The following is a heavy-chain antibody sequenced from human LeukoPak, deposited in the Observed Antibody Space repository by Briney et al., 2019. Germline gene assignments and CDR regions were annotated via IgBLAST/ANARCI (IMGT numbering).Heavy chain of an antibody. V-gene: IGHV1-69*05. Sequence: SVKVSCKASGGTFSSYAISWVRQAPGQGLEWMGGIIPIFGTANYAQKFQGRVTITTDESTSTAYMELSSLRSEDTAVYYCARPLIAVAGTTWGFDYWGQGTLVTVSS. CDR3: ARPLIAVAGTTWGFDY. D-gene: IGHD6-19*01. CDR2: IIPIFGTA. J-gene: IGHJ4*02. CDR1: GGTFSSYA.